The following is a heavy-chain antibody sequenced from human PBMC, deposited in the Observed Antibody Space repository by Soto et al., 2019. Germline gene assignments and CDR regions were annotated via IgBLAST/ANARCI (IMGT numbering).Heavy chain of an antibody. D-gene: IGHD5-18*01. CDR1: GGSINSGGYC. J-gene: IGHJ4*02. Sequence: QVQLQESGPGLVKPSQTLSLTCTVSGGSINSGGYCWSWIRQHPGKGLDWIGCISYGGSTSYNPSLKSRVTISVDTSKNQFSLKLTSVTAADTAVYYCSRGILVWDQGALITVSS. V-gene: IGHV4-31*03. CDR3: SRGILV. CDR2: ISYGGST.